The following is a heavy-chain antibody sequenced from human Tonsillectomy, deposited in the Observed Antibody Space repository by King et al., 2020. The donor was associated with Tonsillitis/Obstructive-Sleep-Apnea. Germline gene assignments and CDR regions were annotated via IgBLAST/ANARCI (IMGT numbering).Heavy chain of an antibody. J-gene: IGHJ3*02. D-gene: IGHD3-22*01. CDR3: TRASGDYYDSSGYYYVAFDI. V-gene: IGHV3-49*04. Sequence: VQLVESGGGLVQPGRSLRLSCTPSGFTFGDYAMTWVRQAPGKGLEWVGFIRSKAYGGTTEYAASVKGRFTISRDDSKSIAYLQMTILKTEDTAMYYCTRASGDYYDSSGYYYVAFDIWGQGTMVTVSS. CDR2: IRSKAYGGTT. CDR1: GFTFGDYA.